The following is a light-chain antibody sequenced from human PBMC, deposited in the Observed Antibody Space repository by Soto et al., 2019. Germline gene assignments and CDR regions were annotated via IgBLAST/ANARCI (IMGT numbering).Light chain of an antibody. Sequence: QSALTQPASVSGSPGQSITISCTGTSSDVGSYNLVSWYQQHPGKAPKLMFYEGSKRPSGVSNRFSGSKSGNTASLTISGLQAEDEADYYCCSYAGSSTSVFGTGTKLTVL. J-gene: IGLJ1*01. V-gene: IGLV2-23*01. CDR1: SSDVGSYNL. CDR2: EGS. CDR3: CSYAGSSTSV.